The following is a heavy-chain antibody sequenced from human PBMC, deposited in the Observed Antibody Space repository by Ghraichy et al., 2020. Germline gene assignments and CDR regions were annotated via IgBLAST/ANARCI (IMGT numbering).Heavy chain of an antibody. V-gene: IGHV3-21*01. Sequence: GESLRLSCVASGLTFSSYRMSWVRQAPGKGPEWVSFIDSSSSYIYYADSVKGRFTVSRDNTKNSLYLQMSSLRAEDTAMYYCAKDPGYCSGGRCFPDAFDIWGQGTMVTVSS. J-gene: IGHJ3*02. D-gene: IGHD2-15*01. CDR1: GLTFSSYR. CDR2: IDSSSSYI. CDR3: AKDPGYCSGGRCFPDAFDI.